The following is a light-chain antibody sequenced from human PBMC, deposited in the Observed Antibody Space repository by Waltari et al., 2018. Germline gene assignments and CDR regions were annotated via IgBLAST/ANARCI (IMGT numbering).Light chain of an antibody. CDR3: QSYDSSLSGSV. V-gene: IGLV1-40*01. Sequence: QSVLTQPPSVSGAPGQRVTISCTGSSSSIGAGYDVNWYQQLPGAAPKLLIYGHTQRPYGVPDRVSGSQSGTSAALAITGLQAEDEAVYYCQSYDSSLSGSVFGGGTILTVL. J-gene: IGLJ2*01. CDR1: SSSIGAGYD. CDR2: GHT.